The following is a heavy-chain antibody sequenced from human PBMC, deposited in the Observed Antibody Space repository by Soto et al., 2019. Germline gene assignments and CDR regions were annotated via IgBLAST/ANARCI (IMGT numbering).Heavy chain of an antibody. CDR3: ARRGSDIVVVPAAIYYYYGMDV. J-gene: IGHJ6*02. CDR1: GYSFTSYW. V-gene: IGHV5-51*01. Sequence: PGESLKISCKGSGYSFTSYWIGWVRQMPGKGLEWMGIIYPGDSDTRYSPYFQGQVTISADKSISTAYLQWSSLKASDTAMYYCARRGSDIVVVPAAIYYYYGMDVWGQGTTVTVSS. D-gene: IGHD2-2*01. CDR2: IYPGDSDT.